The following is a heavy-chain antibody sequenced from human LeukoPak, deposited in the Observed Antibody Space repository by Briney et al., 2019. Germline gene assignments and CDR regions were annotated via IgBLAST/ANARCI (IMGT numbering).Heavy chain of an antibody. Sequence: GRSLRLSCAASGFTFGDYAMHWVRQSPAKGLEWVSGISWNSGSIGYADSVKGRFTISRDNAKNSLYLQMDSLRAEDTALYYCAKDISFDSSGNDYWGQGTLVTVSS. CDR2: ISWNSGSI. J-gene: IGHJ4*02. D-gene: IGHD3-22*01. CDR3: AKDISFDSSGNDY. CDR1: GFTFGDYA. V-gene: IGHV3-9*01.